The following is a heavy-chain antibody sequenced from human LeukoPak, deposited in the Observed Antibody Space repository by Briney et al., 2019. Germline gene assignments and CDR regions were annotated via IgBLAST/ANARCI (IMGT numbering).Heavy chain of an antibody. CDR1: GFTFSGSA. V-gene: IGHV3-73*01. D-gene: IGHD5-12*01. J-gene: IGHJ4*02. CDR3: TRHVPNNGYANFDY. CDR2: IRSKANSYAT. Sequence: GGSLRLSCAASGFTFSGSAMHWVRQASGKGLEWVGRIRSKANSYATAYAASVKGRFTIFRDDSKNTAYLQMNSLKTEDTAVYYCTRHVPNNGYANFDYWGQGTLVTVSS.